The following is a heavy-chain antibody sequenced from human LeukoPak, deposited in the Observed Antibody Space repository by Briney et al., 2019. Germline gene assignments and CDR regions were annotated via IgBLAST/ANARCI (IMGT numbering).Heavy chain of an antibody. CDR3: ARVYSGYGPFYYYYMDV. CDR1: GYSISSGYY. Sequence: SETLSLTCTVSGYSISSGYYWGWIRQPPGKGLEWIGEINHSGSTNYNPSLKSRVTISVDTSKNQFSLKLSSVTAADTAVYYCARVYSGYGPFYYYYMDVWGKGTTVTVSS. CDR2: INHSGST. D-gene: IGHD5-12*01. J-gene: IGHJ6*03. V-gene: IGHV4-38-2*02.